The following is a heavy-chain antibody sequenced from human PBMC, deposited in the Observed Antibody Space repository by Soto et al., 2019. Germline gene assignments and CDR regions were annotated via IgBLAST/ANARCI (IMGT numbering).Heavy chain of an antibody. CDR1: GFTFSSYG. V-gene: IGHV3-33*01. J-gene: IGHJ6*02. CDR2: IWYDGSNK. Sequence: PGGSLRLSCAASGFTFSSYGMHWVRQAPGKGLEWVAVIWYDGSNKYYADSVKGRFTISRDNSKNTLYLQMNSLRAEDTAVYYCARGWGDVVVVAASYGMDVWGQRTTVTVSS. D-gene: IGHD2-15*01. CDR3: ARGWGDVVVVAASYGMDV.